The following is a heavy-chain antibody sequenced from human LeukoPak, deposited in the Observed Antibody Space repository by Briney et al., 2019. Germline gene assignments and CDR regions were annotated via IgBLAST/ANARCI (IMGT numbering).Heavy chain of an antibody. CDR2: IHHNGGT. D-gene: IGHD3-16*01. J-gene: IGHJ4*02. CDR1: GGSINNF. CDR3: AKHGGFHFDS. V-gene: IGHV4-4*02. Sequence: SETLSLTCAVSGGSINNFWSWVRQPPGKGLEWIGQIHHNGGTSYNPSLRSRVTMSIDKSKNQFSLHLNSVTAADTAMYYCAKHGGFHFDSWGQGALVTVSS.